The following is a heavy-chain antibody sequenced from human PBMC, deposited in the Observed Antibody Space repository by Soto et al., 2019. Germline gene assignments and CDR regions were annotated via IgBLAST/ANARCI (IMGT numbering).Heavy chain of an antibody. Sequence: PGGSLRLSCAASGFTFISYGMHFFRHAPCKWLEWVAVISYDGSNKYYADSVKGRFTISRDNSKNTLYLQMNSLRAEDTAVYYCAKEVRYYDFWSGYLFHYYYYGMDVWGQGTTVTVSS. CDR2: ISYDGSNK. J-gene: IGHJ6*02. CDR1: GFTFISYG. CDR3: AKEVRYYDFWSGYLFHYYYYGMDV. V-gene: IGHV3-30*18. D-gene: IGHD3-3*01.